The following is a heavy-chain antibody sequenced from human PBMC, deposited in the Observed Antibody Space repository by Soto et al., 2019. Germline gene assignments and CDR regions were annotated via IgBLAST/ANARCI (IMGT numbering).Heavy chain of an antibody. CDR3: ARVRFDYYDSSGYDY. V-gene: IGHV1-18*01. CDR2: ISAYNGNT. CDR1: GYTFISYG. Sequence: ASVKVSCKASGYTFISYGICWVRQAPGQGLEWMGWISAYNGNTNYAQKLQGRVTMTTDTSTSTAYMELRSLRSDDTAVYYCARVRFDYYDSSGYDYWGQGTLVTVSS. D-gene: IGHD3-22*01. J-gene: IGHJ4*02.